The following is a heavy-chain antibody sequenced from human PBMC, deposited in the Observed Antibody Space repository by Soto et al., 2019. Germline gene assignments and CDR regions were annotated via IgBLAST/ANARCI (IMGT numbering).Heavy chain of an antibody. D-gene: IGHD6-6*01. CDR1: GDSIDTSSYC. Sequence: ETLSLTCTVSGDSIDTSSYCWGWIRQPPGKGLEWIGSVCYRGTTYYNPSLKSRLTISVDTSKRQFSLKLSSVTAADTAVFYCARQGEHSSSYFFDSWGQGTLVTVSS. CDR2: VCYRGTT. CDR3: ARQGEHSSSYFFDS. J-gene: IGHJ4*02. V-gene: IGHV4-39*01.